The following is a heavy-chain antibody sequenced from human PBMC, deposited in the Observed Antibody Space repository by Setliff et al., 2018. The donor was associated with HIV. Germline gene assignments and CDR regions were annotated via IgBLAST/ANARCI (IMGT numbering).Heavy chain of an antibody. D-gene: IGHD4-17*01. CDR3: AKGHYDDWYYFDY. Sequence: PGGSLRLSCAASGFTFSSYRMNWVRQAPGKGLEWVSAITGSGGNTYYADSVKGRFTISRDNSENTLYLQMNSLRADDTAMYYCAKGHYDDWYYFDYWGPGTLV. CDR2: ITGSGGNT. CDR1: GFTFSSYR. V-gene: IGHV3-23*01. J-gene: IGHJ4*02.